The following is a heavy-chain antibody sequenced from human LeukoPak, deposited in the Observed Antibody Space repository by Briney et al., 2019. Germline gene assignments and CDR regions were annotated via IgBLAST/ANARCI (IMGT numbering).Heavy chain of an antibody. D-gene: IGHD6-13*01. CDR2: IWYDGSNK. Sequence: GGSLRLSCAASGFTFSSYSMNWVRQAPGKGLEWVAVIWYDGSNKYYADSVKGRFTISRDNSKNTLYLQMNSLRAEDTAVYYCAKERAAAVEGYFDYWGQGTLVTVSS. V-gene: IGHV3-33*06. J-gene: IGHJ4*02. CDR1: GFTFSSYS. CDR3: AKERAAAVEGYFDY.